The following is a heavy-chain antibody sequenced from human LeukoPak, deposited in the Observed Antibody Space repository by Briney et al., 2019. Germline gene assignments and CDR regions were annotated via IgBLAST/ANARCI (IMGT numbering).Heavy chain of an antibody. CDR2: IIPIFGIA. CDR1: GGTFSSYA. Sequence: ASVKVSCKASGGTFSSYAISWVRQAPGQGLEWMGGIIPIFGIANYAQKFQGRVTITADKSTSTAYMELSSLRSEDTAVYYCASQNSGYDSSYYYYGMDVWGQGTTVTVSS. CDR3: ASQNSGYDSSYYYYGMDV. J-gene: IGHJ6*02. D-gene: IGHD5-12*01. V-gene: IGHV1-69*10.